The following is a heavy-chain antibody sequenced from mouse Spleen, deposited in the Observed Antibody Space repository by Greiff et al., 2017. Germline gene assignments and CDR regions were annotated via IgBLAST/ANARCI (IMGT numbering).Heavy chain of an antibody. CDR1: GYAFSSYW. J-gene: IGHJ4*01. Sequence: QVQLKQSGAELVKPGASVKISCKASGYAFSSYWMNWVKQRPGKGLEWIGQIYPGDGDTNYNGKFKGKATLTADKSSSTAYMQLSSLTSEDSAVYFCARSAYYGSSLYTMDYWGQGTSVTVSS. CDR3: ARSAYYGSSLYTMDY. CDR2: IYPGDGDT. D-gene: IGHD1-1*01. V-gene: IGHV1-80*01.